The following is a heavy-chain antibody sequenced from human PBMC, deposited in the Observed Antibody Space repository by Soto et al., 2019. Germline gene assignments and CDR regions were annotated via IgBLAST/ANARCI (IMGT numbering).Heavy chain of an antibody. D-gene: IGHD5-18*01. CDR3: TARRDWTAVDPLEY. V-gene: IGHV3-73*01. Sequence: GESLKISCAASGFTFSDSAMHWVRQASGKGLEWVDRIRNKGNNYATAYTASVKGRFTISRDDSKNTVYLQMNSLKIDDTAVYYCTARRDWTAVDPLEYWGLGTLVTVSS. CDR2: IRNKGNNYAT. CDR1: GFTFSDSA. J-gene: IGHJ4*02.